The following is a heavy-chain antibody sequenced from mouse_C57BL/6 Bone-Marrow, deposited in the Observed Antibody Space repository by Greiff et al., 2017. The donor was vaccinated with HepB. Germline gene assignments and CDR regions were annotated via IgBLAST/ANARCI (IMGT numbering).Heavy chain of an antibody. J-gene: IGHJ2*01. CDR1: GYTFTSYG. CDR2: IYPRSGNT. D-gene: IGHD4-1*01. V-gene: IGHV1-81*01. Sequence: VKLQESGAELARPGASVKLSCKASGYTFTSYGISWVKQRTGQGLEWIGEIYPRSGNTYYNEKFKGKATLTADKSSSTAYMELRSLTSEDSAVYVCAGERTNCDYFDDWGKGTTLTVSS. CDR3: AGERTNCDYFDD.